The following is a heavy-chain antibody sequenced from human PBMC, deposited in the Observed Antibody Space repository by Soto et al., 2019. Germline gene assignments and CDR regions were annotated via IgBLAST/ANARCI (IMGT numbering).Heavy chain of an antibody. Sequence: EVQLVQSGAEVKKPGESLRISCKASGYSFTSYWISWVRQMPGKGLEWMGRIDPSDSYTNYSPSFRGHVTISADKSIDTAYLQWSSLKASDTAMYFCARLNHYHDKAGDYWGQGTLVTVSS. CDR1: GYSFTSYW. D-gene: IGHD3-22*01. J-gene: IGHJ4*02. CDR2: IDPSDSYT. V-gene: IGHV5-10-1*01. CDR3: ARLNHYHDKAGDY.